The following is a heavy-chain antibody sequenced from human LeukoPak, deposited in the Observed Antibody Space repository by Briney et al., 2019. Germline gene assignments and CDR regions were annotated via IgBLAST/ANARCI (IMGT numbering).Heavy chain of an antibody. Sequence: SETLSLTCTVSGGSISSYYRSWIRQPPGKGLEWIGYIYYSGSTNYNPSLKSRVTISVDTSKNQFALKLSSVTAADTAVYYCARGGGCWSGYYLDYWGQGTLVTVSS. V-gene: IGHV4-59*01. CDR2: IYYSGST. J-gene: IGHJ4*02. CDR1: GGSISSYY. D-gene: IGHD3-3*01. CDR3: ARGGGCWSGYYLDY.